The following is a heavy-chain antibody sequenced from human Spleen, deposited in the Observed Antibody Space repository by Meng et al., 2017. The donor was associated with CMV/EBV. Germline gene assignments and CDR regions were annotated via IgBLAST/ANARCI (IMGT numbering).Heavy chain of an antibody. V-gene: IGHV4-34*01. CDR2: INHSGST. J-gene: IGHJ4*02. Sequence: SFSGYYGRWIRQPPGKGLAWIGEINHSGSTNYNPSLKSRVTISVDTSKNQFSLKLSSVTAADTAVYYCARGPYCSSTSCYLEYYFDYWGQGTLVTVSS. CDR1: SFSGYY. D-gene: IGHD2-2*01. CDR3: ARGPYCSSTSCYLEYYFDY.